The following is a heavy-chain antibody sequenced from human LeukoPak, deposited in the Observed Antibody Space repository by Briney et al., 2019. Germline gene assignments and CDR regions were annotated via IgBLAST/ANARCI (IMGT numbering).Heavy chain of an antibody. J-gene: IGHJ6*03. CDR2: IYTSGST. Sequence: SETLSLTCTVSGASISSYYWSWIRQPAGKGLEWIGRIYTSGSTNYNTSVKSRVTISVDKSKNQFSLKLSSVTAADTAVYYCARDYFDSSGYYGRGGYYYMDVWGKGTTVTVSS. CDR3: ARDYFDSSGYYGRGGYYYMDV. CDR1: GASISSYY. V-gene: IGHV4-4*07. D-gene: IGHD3-22*01.